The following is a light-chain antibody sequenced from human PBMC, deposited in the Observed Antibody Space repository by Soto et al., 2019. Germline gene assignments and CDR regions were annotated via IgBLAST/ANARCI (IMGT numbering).Light chain of an antibody. Sequence: EIVLTQSPGTLSLSPGERATLSCRASQSVSSSYLAWYQQKPGQAHRLLIYGASSRATGIPDRFSGSGSGTDFTLTISRLEPEDFAVYYCQQYGSSLWTFGQGTTVDI. J-gene: IGKJ1*01. CDR3: QQYGSSLWT. V-gene: IGKV3-20*01. CDR2: GAS. CDR1: QSVSSSY.